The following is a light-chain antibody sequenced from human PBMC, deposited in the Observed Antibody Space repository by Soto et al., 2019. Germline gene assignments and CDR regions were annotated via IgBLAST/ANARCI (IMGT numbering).Light chain of an antibody. Sequence: DIQMTQSPSTLSASVGDRVTITCRASQSINIWLAWYQQKAGKAPKLLIYDASTLESGVPSRFSGSGSRTEFTLTISSLQPDDFVTYYCQEYNSWRGEWTFGQGTKVEIK. V-gene: IGKV1-5*01. CDR1: QSINIW. CDR3: QEYNSWRGEWT. J-gene: IGKJ1*01. CDR2: DAS.